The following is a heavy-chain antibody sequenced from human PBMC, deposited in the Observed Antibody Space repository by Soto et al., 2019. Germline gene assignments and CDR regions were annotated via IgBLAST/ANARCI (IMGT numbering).Heavy chain of an antibody. J-gene: IGHJ6*02. V-gene: IGHV4-4*02. Sequence: QVQLQESGPGLVKPSGTLSLTCAVSGGSISSSNWWSWVRQPPGKGLEWIGEIYHSGSTNYNPSLRRRVTSSLDKSKTHFSMKLSSVSAAEWAVDYCERRGYCTHGVCYYGMDVWGQGTTVTVSS. D-gene: IGHD2-8*01. CDR1: GGSISSSNW. CDR2: IYHSGST. CDR3: ERRGYCTHGVCYYGMDV.